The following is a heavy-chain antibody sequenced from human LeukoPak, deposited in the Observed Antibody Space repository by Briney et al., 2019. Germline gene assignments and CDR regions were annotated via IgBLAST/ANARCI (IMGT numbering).Heavy chain of an antibody. CDR3: ARVRTYDSSGYYYNY. Sequence: SETLSLTCAVYGGSFSVYYWSWIRQPPGKGLEWIGEINHSGSTNYNPSLKSRVTLSVDTSKNQFSLKLSSVTAADTAVYYCARVRTYDSSGYYYNYWGQGTLVTVSS. CDR2: INHSGST. V-gene: IGHV4-34*01. J-gene: IGHJ4*02. D-gene: IGHD3-22*01. CDR1: GGSFSVYY.